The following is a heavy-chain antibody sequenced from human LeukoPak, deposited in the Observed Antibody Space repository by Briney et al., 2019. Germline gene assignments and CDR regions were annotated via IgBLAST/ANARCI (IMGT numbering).Heavy chain of an antibody. Sequence: PSETLSLTCTVSGGSISSYYWSWIRQPAGKGLGWIGRIYNSGNTNYNPSLKSRVTMSVDTSNNQFSLKLSSVTAADTAMYYCARDPDSSSWGYAFDIWGQGTMVTVSS. J-gene: IGHJ3*02. CDR2: IYNSGNT. V-gene: IGHV4-4*07. CDR1: GGSISSYY. CDR3: ARDPDSSSWGYAFDI. D-gene: IGHD6-13*01.